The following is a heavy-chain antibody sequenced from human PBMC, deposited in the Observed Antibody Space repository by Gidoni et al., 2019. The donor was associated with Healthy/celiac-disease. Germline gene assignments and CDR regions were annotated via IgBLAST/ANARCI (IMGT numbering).Heavy chain of an antibody. Sequence: QVQLVQSGAEVKKPGSSVKVSCKASGGTFSSYTISWVRQAPGQGLEWMGRIIPILGIANYAQKFQGRVTITADKSTSTAYMELSSLRSEDTAVYYCATNLLYSGYGMYYYYYYGMDVWGQGTTVTVSS. D-gene: IGHD5-12*01. CDR3: ATNLLYSGYGMYYYYYYGMDV. CDR2: IIPILGIA. V-gene: IGHV1-69*02. J-gene: IGHJ6*02. CDR1: GGTFSSYT.